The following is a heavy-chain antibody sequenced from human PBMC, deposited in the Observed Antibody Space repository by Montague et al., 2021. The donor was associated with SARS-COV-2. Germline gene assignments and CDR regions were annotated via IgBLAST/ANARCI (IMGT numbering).Heavy chain of an antibody. V-gene: IGHV3-7*01. Sequence: SLRLSWAASGFTFSTNLMSWVRQAPGKGLEWVANIKQDGSDKFYVGSVKGRSTLSTDNAKNSVYLQMDGLRPEDTAVYYCARDFYYYMDVWGKGTTVTVSS. CDR3: ARDFYYYMDV. CDR2: IKQDGSDK. J-gene: IGHJ6*03. CDR1: GFTFSTNL.